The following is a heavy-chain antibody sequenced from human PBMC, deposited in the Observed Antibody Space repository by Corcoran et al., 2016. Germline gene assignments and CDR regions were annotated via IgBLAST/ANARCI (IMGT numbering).Heavy chain of an antibody. CDR1: GYSFNNYW. Sequence: EVQLVQSGAEVKKSGESLKISCKGSGYSFNNYWTAWVRQMPGQGLEWMGIIYPGDSGTRYSPSFQGQVTISADKSINTIYLQWSSLKASDTAMYYCARTVELAAWGSVDIWGQGTMVTVSS. D-gene: IGHD6-19*01. V-gene: IGHV5-51*01. CDR2: IYPGDSGT. J-gene: IGHJ3*02. CDR3: ARTVELAAWGSVDI.